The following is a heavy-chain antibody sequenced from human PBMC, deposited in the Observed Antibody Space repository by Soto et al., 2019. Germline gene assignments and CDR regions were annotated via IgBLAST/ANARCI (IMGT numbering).Heavy chain of an antibody. D-gene: IGHD6-6*01. V-gene: IGHV3-11*01. CDR2: ISSSGITI. Sequence: PGGSLRLSCAASGFTFSDYYMSWIRQAPGKGLEWVSYISSSGITIYYADSVKGRFTISRDNAKNSLYLQMNSLRAEDTAVYYCAREYSRSSWGFFSSGAQGTLVTFSS. J-gene: IGHJ4*02. CDR1: GFTFSDYY. CDR3: AREYSRSSWGFFSS.